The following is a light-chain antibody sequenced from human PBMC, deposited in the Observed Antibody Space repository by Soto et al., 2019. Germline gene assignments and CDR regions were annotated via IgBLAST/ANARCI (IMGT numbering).Light chain of an antibody. CDR1: SSDVGRYNI. CDR2: EGS. CDR3: CSYAGSSTYV. V-gene: IGLV2-23*01. J-gene: IGLJ1*01. Sequence: QSVLTQPASVSGSPGQSITISCTGTSSDVGRYNIVSWYQQHPGKAPKLVIYEGSKRPSGVSDRFSGSKSGNTASLTISGLQAEDEADYYCCSYAGSSTYVFGTGTKVTVL.